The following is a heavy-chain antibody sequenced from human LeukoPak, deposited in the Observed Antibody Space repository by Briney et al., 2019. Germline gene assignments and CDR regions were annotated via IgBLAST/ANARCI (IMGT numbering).Heavy chain of an antibody. CDR2: IKQDGSEK. V-gene: IGHV3-7*01. D-gene: IGHD3-22*01. CDR3: ARDYDVDIYYDSSGYRGDAFDI. CDR1: GFTFSSYW. Sequence: GGSLRLSCAASGFTFSSYWMSWVRQAPGKGLEWVANIKQDGSEKYYVDSVKGRFTIPRDNAKNSLYLQMNSLRAEDTAVYYCARDYDVDIYYDSSGYRGDAFDIWGQGTMVTVSS. J-gene: IGHJ3*02.